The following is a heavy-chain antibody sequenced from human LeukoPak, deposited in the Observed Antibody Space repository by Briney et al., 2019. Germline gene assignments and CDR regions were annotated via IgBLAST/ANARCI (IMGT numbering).Heavy chain of an antibody. D-gene: IGHD2/OR15-2a*01. J-gene: IGHJ4*02. Sequence: GGSLRLSCAASGFTVSSNYMNWVRQAPGKGLEWVSVIYSGGSTCYADSVKGRFTISRDNSKNTLYLQMNSLRAEDTAVYYCARDYLSDYYFDYWGQGTLVTVSS. V-gene: IGHV3-66*01. CDR3: ARDYLSDYYFDY. CDR1: GFTVSSNY. CDR2: IYSGGST.